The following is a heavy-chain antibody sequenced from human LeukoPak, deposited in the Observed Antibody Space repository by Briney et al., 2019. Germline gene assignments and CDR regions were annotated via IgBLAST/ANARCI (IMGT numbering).Heavy chain of an antibody. CDR3: TRHLDYYGSGSYEY. D-gene: IGHD3-10*01. Sequence: SETLSLTCTVSGGSISGFHWSWIRQPPGKGLEWIGYIHYSGSTDYNPSLKSRVTISVDTSKNQSSLKLSSVTAADTAVYYCTRHLDYYGSGSYEYWGQGTLVTASS. V-gene: IGHV4-59*08. CDR2: IHYSGST. J-gene: IGHJ4*02. CDR1: GGSISGFH.